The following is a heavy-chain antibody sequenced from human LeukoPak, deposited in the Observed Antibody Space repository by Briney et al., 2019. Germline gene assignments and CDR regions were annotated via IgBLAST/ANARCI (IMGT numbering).Heavy chain of an antibody. Sequence: GGSLRLSCAASGFTFSYYAMNWVRQAPGKGLEWVAVISYDGSNKCYADSVKGRFTISRDNSKNTLYLQMNSLIAEDTAVYYCAGVGSWGQGTLVTVSS. V-gene: IGHV3-30*04. CDR3: AGVGS. J-gene: IGHJ4*02. CDR2: ISYDGSNK. D-gene: IGHD6-25*01. CDR1: GFTFSYYA.